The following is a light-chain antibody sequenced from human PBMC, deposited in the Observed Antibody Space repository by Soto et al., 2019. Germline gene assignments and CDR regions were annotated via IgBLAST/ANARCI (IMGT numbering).Light chain of an antibody. J-gene: IGKJ5*01. Sequence: EILMTQYPETLSVSPGERYTLSGMASQRVYSNLAWYQQRPGQAPRLLIYGASDRATGVPARFSGRGSGTEFTLTISSLQSEDFAVYYCQQYTNWPPNTVGQGTRLDIK. CDR3: QQYTNWPPNT. CDR1: QRVYSN. V-gene: IGKV3-15*01. CDR2: GAS.